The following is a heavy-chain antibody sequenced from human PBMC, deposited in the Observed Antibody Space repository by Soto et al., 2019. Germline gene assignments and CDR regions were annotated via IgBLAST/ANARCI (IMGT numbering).Heavy chain of an antibody. D-gene: IGHD4-17*01. Sequence: SETLSLTCTVSGGSISSGGYYWSWIRQHPGKGLEWIGYIYYSGSTYYNPSLKSRVTISVDTSRNQFSLKLSSVTAADTAVYYCARVSPMHGDIDDWGQGTLVTVSS. CDR2: IYYSGST. CDR3: ARVSPMHGDIDD. J-gene: IGHJ4*02. V-gene: IGHV4-31*03. CDR1: GGSISSGGYY.